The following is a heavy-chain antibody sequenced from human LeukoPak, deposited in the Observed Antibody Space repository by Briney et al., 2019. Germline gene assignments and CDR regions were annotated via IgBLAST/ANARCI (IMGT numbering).Heavy chain of an antibody. CDR2: TYYSGST. Sequence: SETLSLACTVSGGSISSGDYYWSWIRQPPGKGLEWIGYTYYSGSTYYNPSLKNRVSISVDTSKNQFSLNLSSVTAADTAVYYCARPYYYDSRIDPWGQGTLITVSS. V-gene: IGHV4-30-4*01. J-gene: IGHJ5*02. CDR1: GGSISSGDYY. CDR3: ARPYYYDSRIDP. D-gene: IGHD3-22*01.